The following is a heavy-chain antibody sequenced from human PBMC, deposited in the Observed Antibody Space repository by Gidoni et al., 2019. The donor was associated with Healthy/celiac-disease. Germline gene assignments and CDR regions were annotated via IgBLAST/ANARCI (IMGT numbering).Heavy chain of an antibody. J-gene: IGHJ6*02. Sequence: EVQLVESGGGLVQPGGSLRLSCAASGFTVSSNYMSWVRQAPGKGLEWVSIIYSGGSTYDADSVKGRFTISRDNSKNTLYLQMNSLRAEDTAVYYCAREGYCSSTSCSHYYGMDVWGQGTTVTVSS. D-gene: IGHD2-2*01. CDR1: GFTVSSNY. V-gene: IGHV3-66*01. CDR3: AREGYCSSTSCSHYYGMDV. CDR2: IYSGGST.